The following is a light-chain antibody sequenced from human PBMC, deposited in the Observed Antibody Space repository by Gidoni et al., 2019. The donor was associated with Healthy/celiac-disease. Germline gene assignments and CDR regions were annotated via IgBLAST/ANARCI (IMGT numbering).Light chain of an antibody. CDR2: KDS. V-gene: IGLV3-25*03. CDR1: ALPKQY. J-gene: IGLJ3*02. Sequence: SYELTQSPSVSVSPGQTARITCSGDALPKQYAYWYQQEPGQPPVLVIYKDSERPSGIPERFSGSSSGTTVTLTISGAQAEDEADYYGQSADSSGTYRVFGGGTKLTVL. CDR3: QSADSSGTYRV.